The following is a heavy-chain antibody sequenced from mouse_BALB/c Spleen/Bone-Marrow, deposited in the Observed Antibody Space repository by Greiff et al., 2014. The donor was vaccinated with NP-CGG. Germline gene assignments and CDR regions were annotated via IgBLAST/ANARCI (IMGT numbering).Heavy chain of an antibody. CDR3: ARQNDGYLYYAMDY. J-gene: IGHJ4*01. V-gene: IGHV3-1*02. CDR2: IHYSGTT. CDR1: GYSITSGYS. Sequence: VQLKESGPDLVKPSQSLSLTCTVPGYSITSGYSWHWIRQFPGNKLEWMGYIHYSGTTNYNPSLKSRISITRDTSKNQFILQLNSVTSDDTATYYCARQNDGYLYYAMDYWGQGTSVTVSS. D-gene: IGHD2-3*01.